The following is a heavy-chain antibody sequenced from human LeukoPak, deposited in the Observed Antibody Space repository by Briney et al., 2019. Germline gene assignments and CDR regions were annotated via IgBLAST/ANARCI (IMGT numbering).Heavy chain of an antibody. CDR1: GGSISSSSYY. CDR3: ARGRRSSTSCLGP. D-gene: IGHD2-2*01. V-gene: IGHV4-39*01. Sequence: SETLSLTCTVSGGSISSSSYYWGWSRQPPGKGLEWIGSIYYSGSTYYNPSLKSRVTISVDTSKNQFSLKLSSVTAADTAVYYCARGRRSSTSCLGPWGQGTLVTVSS. J-gene: IGHJ5*02. CDR2: IYYSGST.